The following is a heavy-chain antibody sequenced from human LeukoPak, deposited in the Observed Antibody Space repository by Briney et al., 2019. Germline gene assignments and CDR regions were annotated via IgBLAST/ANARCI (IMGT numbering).Heavy chain of an antibody. J-gene: IGHJ4*02. CDR2: IKSKPDGGTT. Sequence: GGSLRLSCAASGFTFSNAWMNWVRQAPGKGLEWVGRIKSKPDGGTTDYAAPVKGRFTISRDDSKNTLYLQMNSLTSEDTAVYYCITYYYDSSGHPYLDCWGQGTLVTVSS. V-gene: IGHV3-15*07. CDR1: GFTFSNAW. D-gene: IGHD3-22*01. CDR3: ITYYYDSSGHPYLDC.